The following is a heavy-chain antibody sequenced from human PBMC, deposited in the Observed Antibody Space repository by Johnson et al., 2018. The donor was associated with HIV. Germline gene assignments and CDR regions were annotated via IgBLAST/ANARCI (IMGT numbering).Heavy chain of an antibody. CDR3: ARDRGRGSEDACDI. CDR2: IKQDGREK. V-gene: IGHV3-7*03. J-gene: IGHJ3*02. Sequence: VQLVESGGGLIQPGGSLRLSCAASGFSVGTNYMSWVRQAPGKGLEWVANIKQDGREKYYVDSVKGRFTISRDNAKNSLYLQMSSLRAEDTALYYCARDRGRGSEDACDIWGQGTMVTVSS. D-gene: IGHD2-15*01. CDR1: GFSVGTNY.